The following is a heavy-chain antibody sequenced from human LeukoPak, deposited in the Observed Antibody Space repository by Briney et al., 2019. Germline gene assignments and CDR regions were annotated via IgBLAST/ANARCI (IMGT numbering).Heavy chain of an antibody. Sequence: PGGSLRLSCAASGFTFSNAWMNWVRQAPGKGLEWVGRIKSKTDGGTTDYAAPVKGRFTISRDDSKNTMYLQMNSLKTEDTAVYYCTTLYCTNGVCYSYAFDIWGQGTMVTVSS. CDR2: IKSKTDGGTT. CDR1: GFTFSNAW. CDR3: TTLYCTNGVCYSYAFDI. V-gene: IGHV3-15*01. D-gene: IGHD2-8*01. J-gene: IGHJ3*02.